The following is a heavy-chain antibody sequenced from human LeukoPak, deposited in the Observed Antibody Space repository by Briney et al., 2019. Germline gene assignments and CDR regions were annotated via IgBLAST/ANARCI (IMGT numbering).Heavy chain of an antibody. CDR1: GYTFTSYG. CDR2: ISAYNGNT. J-gene: IGHJ3*02. CDR3: ARDRGITIFGAVIDAFDI. Sequence: RASVKVSCKASGYTFTSYGISWVRQAPGQGLEWMGWISAYNGNTNYAQKLQGRVTMTTDTSTSTAYMELRSLRSDDTAVYYCARDRGITIFGAVIDAFDIWGQGTMVTVSS. V-gene: IGHV1-18*01. D-gene: IGHD3-3*01.